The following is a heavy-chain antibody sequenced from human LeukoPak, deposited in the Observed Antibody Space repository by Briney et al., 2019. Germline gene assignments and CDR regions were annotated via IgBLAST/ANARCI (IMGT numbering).Heavy chain of an antibody. V-gene: IGHV3-48*01. D-gene: IGHD1-26*01. CDR1: GFTFSTFS. J-gene: IGHJ4*02. CDR2: ISGSTSTI. Sequence: GGSLRLSCAASGFTFSTFSMNWVRQAPGKGLEWVSYISGSTSTIYYADSVKGRFTISRDNAKNSLYLQMNGLRAEDTAVYYCAREKWELDYWGQGTLVTVSS. CDR3: AREKWELDY.